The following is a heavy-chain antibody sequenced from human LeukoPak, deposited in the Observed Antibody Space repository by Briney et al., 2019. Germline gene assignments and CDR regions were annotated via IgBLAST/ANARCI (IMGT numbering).Heavy chain of an antibody. CDR1: GFTFSSYS. J-gene: IGHJ4*02. CDR2: ISSSSSYI. CDR3: AKDASYSSSHINY. V-gene: IGHV3-21*04. D-gene: IGHD6-13*01. Sequence: GGSLRLSCAASGFTFSSYSMNWVRQAPGKGLEWVSSISSSSSYIYYADSVKGRFTISRDNSKNTLYLQMNSLRAEDTAVYYCAKDASYSSSHINYWGQGTLVTVSS.